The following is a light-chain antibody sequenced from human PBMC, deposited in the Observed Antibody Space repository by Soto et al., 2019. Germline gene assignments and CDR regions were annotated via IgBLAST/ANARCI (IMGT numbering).Light chain of an antibody. Sequence: IVLTQSPGTPSLSPGESATLSCRASQSVSSNYLAWYQQKPGQAPRLLLYGASSWATGIPDRFSGSGSGTDFTLTISGLEPEDFAVYYCQHYGTSPPMHTFGQGTKLEIK. CDR1: QSVSSNY. J-gene: IGKJ2*01. V-gene: IGKV3-20*01. CDR3: QHYGTSPPMHT. CDR2: GAS.